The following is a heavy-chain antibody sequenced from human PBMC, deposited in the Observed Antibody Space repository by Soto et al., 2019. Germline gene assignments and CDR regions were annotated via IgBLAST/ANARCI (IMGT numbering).Heavy chain of an antibody. V-gene: IGHV1-18*01. CDR2: ISGNNGNM. CDR3: ARFCSRYLSDY. Sequence: ASVKVSCKASGYTFSSYYFSWVRRAPGQGLEWMGWISGNNGNMNYAQKFQGRLTMTTDTSTGTAYMELRSLSSDDTAVYYCARFCSRYLSDYWGQGTLVTVSS. J-gene: IGHJ4*02. CDR1: GYTFSSYY. D-gene: IGHD3-3*01.